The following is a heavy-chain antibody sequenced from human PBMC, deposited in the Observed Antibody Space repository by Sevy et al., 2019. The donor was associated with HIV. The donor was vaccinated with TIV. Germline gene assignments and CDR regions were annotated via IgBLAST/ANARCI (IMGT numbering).Heavy chain of an antibody. V-gene: IGHV4-59*01. CDR1: GDSISTYY. D-gene: IGHD6-13*01. CDR2: IYYTGST. J-gene: IGHJ6*02. CDR3: ARGWGASAGTNYGLDV. Sequence: SETLSLTCTVSGDSISTYYWSWIRQSPGKGLEWIGYIYYTGSTNYNPSPKSRVSISVDTSKNQFSLKLTSVTAADTVVYFCARGWGASAGTNYGLDVWGQGTTVTVSS.